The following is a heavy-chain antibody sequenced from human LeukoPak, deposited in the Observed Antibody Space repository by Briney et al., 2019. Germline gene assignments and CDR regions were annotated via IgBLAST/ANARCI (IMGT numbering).Heavy chain of an antibody. J-gene: IGHJ4*02. Sequence: SETLSLTCTVSGGSISSYYWSWIRQPPGKGLEWIGYIYYSGSTNYNPSLKSRVTISVDTSKSQFSLKLSSVTAADTAVYYCARENNYYDSSGLGYFDYWGQGTLVTVSS. CDR3: ARENNYYDSSGLGYFDY. V-gene: IGHV4-59*01. D-gene: IGHD3-22*01. CDR1: GGSISSYY. CDR2: IYYSGST.